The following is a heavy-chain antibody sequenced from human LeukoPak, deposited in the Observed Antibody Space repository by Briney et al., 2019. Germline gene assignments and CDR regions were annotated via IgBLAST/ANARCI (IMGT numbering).Heavy chain of an antibody. V-gene: IGHV3-21*01. CDR3: ARGREYNWNRTPYYYYGMDV. J-gene: IGHJ6*04. Sequence: GGSLRLSCAASGFTFSSYSMNWVRPAPGKGLEWVLSISSSSSYIYYADSVKGRFTISRDNAKNSLYLQMNSLRAEDTAVYYCARGREYNWNRTPYYYYGMDVWGKGTTVTVSS. CDR2: ISSSSSYI. D-gene: IGHD1-1*01. CDR1: GFTFSSYS.